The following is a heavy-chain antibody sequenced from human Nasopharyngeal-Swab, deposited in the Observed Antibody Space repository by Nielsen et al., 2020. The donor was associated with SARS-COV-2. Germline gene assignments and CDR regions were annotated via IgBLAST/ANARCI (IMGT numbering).Heavy chain of an antibody. CDR1: GDSISRYY. J-gene: IGHJ4*02. V-gene: IGHV4-59*12. Sequence: SETLSLTCTVSGDSISRYYWGWIRQPPGKGLEWIGDFSYSVITHYSASLKSRVTISLDTSKNQFSLKLSSVTAADTGAYYCAREVVGGLVDSWGQGILVTVSS. CDR2: FSYSVIT. D-gene: IGHD1-26*01. CDR3: AREVVGGLVDS.